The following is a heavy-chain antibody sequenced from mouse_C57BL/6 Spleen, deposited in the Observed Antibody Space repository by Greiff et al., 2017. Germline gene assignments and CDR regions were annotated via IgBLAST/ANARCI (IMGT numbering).Heavy chain of an antibody. V-gene: IGHV1-69*01. D-gene: IGHD1-1*01. J-gene: IGHJ3*01. CDR2: IDPSDSYT. CDR1: GYTFTSYW. Sequence: QVQLQQPGAELVMPGASVKLSCNASGYTFTSYWMHWVKQRPGQGLEWIGEIDPSDSYTNYNQKFKGKSTLTLDKSSSTSYMQLISLTSEDSAVYYCARVDYCSSSGFDYWGQGTLVTVSA. CDR3: ARVDYCSSSGFDY.